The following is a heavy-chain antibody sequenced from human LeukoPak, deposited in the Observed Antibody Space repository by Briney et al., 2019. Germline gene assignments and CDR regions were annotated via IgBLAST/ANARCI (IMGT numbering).Heavy chain of an antibody. Sequence: PGGSLRLSCAASGFTFSSYAMHWVRQAPDKGLEWVAVISYDGSNKYYADSVKGRSTISRDNSKNTLYLQMNSLRAEDTAVYYCAREHYGDLYFDYWGQGTLVTVSS. J-gene: IGHJ4*02. CDR2: ISYDGSNK. CDR3: AREHYGDLYFDY. V-gene: IGHV3-30-3*01. D-gene: IGHD4-17*01. CDR1: GFTFSSYA.